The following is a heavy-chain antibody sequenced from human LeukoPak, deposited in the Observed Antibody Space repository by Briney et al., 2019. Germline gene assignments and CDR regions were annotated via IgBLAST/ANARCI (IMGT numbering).Heavy chain of an antibody. Sequence: EASVKVSCKASGYTFTSYGISWVRQAPGKGLEWMGWISAYNGNTNYAQKLQGRVTMTTDTSTSTAYMELRSLRSDDTAVYYCARRPITFGGVIDDAEYFQHWGQGTLVTVSS. CDR2: ISAYNGNT. CDR3: ARRPITFGGVIDDAEYFQH. CDR1: GYTFTSYG. J-gene: IGHJ1*01. D-gene: IGHD3-16*02. V-gene: IGHV1-18*01.